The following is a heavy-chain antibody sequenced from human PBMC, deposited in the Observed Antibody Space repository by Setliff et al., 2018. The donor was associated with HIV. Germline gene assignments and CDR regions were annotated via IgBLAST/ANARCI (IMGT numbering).Heavy chain of an antibody. CDR2: ISSGSNTV. V-gene: IGHV3-48*01. CDR1: GFTFSSYS. D-gene: IGHD6-19*01. Sequence: GSLRLSCAASGFTFSSYSMNWVRQAPGKGLEWVSYISSGSNTVHYADSVLGRFTVSRDNAENSLYLQMNSLRAEDTAVYYCARSGPSGYSSGWYRGYFDPWGQGTLVTVSS. J-gene: IGHJ5*02. CDR3: ARSGPSGYSSGWYRGYFDP.